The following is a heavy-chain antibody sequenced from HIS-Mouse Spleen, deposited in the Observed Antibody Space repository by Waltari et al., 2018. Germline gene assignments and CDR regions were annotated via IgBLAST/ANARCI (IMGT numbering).Heavy chain of an antibody. CDR3: ARGSWNWFDP. V-gene: IGHV3-21*01. CDR2: ISSSSSYI. D-gene: IGHD2-15*01. Sequence: EVQLVESGGGLVKPGGSLSFSCAASGFPFSSYSMNWVRQAPGKGLEWVSSISSSSSYIYYADSVKGRFTISRDNAKNSLYLQMNSLRAEDTAVYYCARGSWNWFDPWGQGTLVTVSS. CDR1: GFPFSSYS. J-gene: IGHJ5*02.